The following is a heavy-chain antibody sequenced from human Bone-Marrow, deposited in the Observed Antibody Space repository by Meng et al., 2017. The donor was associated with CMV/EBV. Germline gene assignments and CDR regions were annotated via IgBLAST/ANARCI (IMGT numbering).Heavy chain of an antibody. CDR3: ARAIAVADYFDY. D-gene: IGHD6-19*01. J-gene: IGHJ4*02. V-gene: IGHV3-30*04. Sequence: GGSLRLSCAAPGFTFSSYAMHWVRQAPGKGLEWVAVISYDGSNKYYADSVKGRFTISRDNSKNTLYLQMNSLRAEDTAVYYCARAIAVADYFDYWGQGTLVTVSS. CDR1: GFTFSSYA. CDR2: ISYDGSNK.